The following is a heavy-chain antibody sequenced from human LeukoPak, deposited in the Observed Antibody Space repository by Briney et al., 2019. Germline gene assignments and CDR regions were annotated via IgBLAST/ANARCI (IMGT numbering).Heavy chain of an antibody. V-gene: IGHV3-33*08. CDR1: GFIFNSAW. Sequence: GGSLRLSCVGSGFIFNSAWVGWVRQAPGKGLEWVAVIWYDGSNKYYADSVKGRFTISRDNSKNTLYLEMSSLRAEDTAVYYCTSFEYWGQGTLVTVSS. CDR2: IWYDGSNK. CDR3: TSFEY. J-gene: IGHJ4*02.